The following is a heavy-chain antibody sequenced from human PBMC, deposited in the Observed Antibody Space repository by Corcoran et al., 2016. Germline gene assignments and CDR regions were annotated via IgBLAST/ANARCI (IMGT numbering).Heavy chain of an antibody. CDR3: ARGRGSIAARQGPETIYY. CDR1: GFTFSSYG. V-gene: IGHV3-33*01. CDR2: IWYDGSNK. Sequence: QVQMVESGGGVVQPGRSLRLSCAASGFTFSSYGMHWVRQAPGKGREWVAVIWYDGSNKYYADSVKGRFTISRDNSKNTLYLQMNSLRAEDTAVDYCARGRGSIAARQGPETIYYWGQGTLVTVSS. D-gene: IGHD6-6*01. J-gene: IGHJ4*02.